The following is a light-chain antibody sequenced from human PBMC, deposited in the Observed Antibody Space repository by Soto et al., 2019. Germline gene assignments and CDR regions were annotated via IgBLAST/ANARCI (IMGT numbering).Light chain of an antibody. CDR1: QSISDT. CDR3: QQYHTTPLS. CDR2: WAS. J-gene: IGKJ4*01. V-gene: IGKV4-1*01. Sequence: EIVMTQSPATLSVSPGGRATLSCRASQSISDTLAWYQQKPGQPPKLLIYWASTRESGVPDRFSGSGSGTDFTLTISALQAEDVAVYYCQQYHTTPLSFGGGTKVEIK.